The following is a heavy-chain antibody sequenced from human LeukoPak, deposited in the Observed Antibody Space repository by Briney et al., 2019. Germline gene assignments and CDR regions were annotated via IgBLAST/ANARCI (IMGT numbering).Heavy chain of an antibody. D-gene: IGHD2-15*01. V-gene: IGHV3-23*01. CDR3: AKGPIGYCSGGSCYRPDY. J-gene: IGHJ4*02. Sequence: GGSLRLSCAASGFTFSSYGMSWVRQAPGKGLEWVSAISGSGGSTYYADSVKGRFTISRDNSKNALYLQMNSLRAEDTAVYYCAKGPIGYCSGGSCYRPDYWGQGTLVTVSS. CDR1: GFTFSSYG. CDR2: ISGSGGST.